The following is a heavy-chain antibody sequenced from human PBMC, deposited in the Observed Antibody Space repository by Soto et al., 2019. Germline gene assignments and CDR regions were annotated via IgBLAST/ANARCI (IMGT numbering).Heavy chain of an antibody. V-gene: IGHV4-31*03. CDR1: GGSISSGGYY. Sequence: QVQLQESGPGLVKPSQTLSLTCTVSGGSISSGGYYWSWIRQHPGKGLEWIGYIYYSGSTYYNPSLKSRVTISVDTSKNQFSLKLSSVTAADTAVYYCAREYYYGSGSYYRSYYFDYWGQGTLVTVSS. CDR2: IYYSGST. CDR3: AREYYYGSGSYYRSYYFDY. D-gene: IGHD3-10*01. J-gene: IGHJ4*02.